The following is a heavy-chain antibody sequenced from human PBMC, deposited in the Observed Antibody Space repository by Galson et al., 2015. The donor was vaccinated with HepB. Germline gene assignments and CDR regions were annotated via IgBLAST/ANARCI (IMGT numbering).Heavy chain of an antibody. Sequence: TLSLTCAVSGGSISSGGYYWSWIRQPPGKGLEWIGYIYYSGSTYYNPSLKSRVTISVDTSKNQFSLKLSSVTAADTAVYYCARLLWFGEPPPRGMDVWGQGTTVTVSS. CDR3: ARLLWFGEPPPRGMDV. D-gene: IGHD3-10*01. CDR1: GGSISSGGYY. J-gene: IGHJ6*02. CDR2: IYYSGST. V-gene: IGHV4-30-4*01.